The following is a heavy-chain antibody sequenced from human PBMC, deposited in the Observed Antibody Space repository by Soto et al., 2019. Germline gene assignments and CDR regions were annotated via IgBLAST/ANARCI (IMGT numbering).Heavy chain of an antibody. CDR3: ARDSVATEDYYYYYGMDV. J-gene: IGHJ6*02. V-gene: IGHV1-18*01. CDR2: ISAYNGNT. CDR1: GYTFTSYG. D-gene: IGHD3-10*01. Sequence: ASVKVSCKASGYTFTSYGISWVRQAPGQRLEWMGWISAYNGNTNYAQKLQGRVTMTTDTSTSTAYMELRSLRSDDTAVYYCARDSVATEDYYYYYGMDVWGQGTTVTVSS.